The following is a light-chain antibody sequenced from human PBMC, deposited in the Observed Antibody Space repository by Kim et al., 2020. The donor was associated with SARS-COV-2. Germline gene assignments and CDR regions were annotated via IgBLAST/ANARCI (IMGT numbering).Light chain of an antibody. CDR1: QIVVSNY. Sequence: SPGERVTLSCRASQIVVSNYLAWYQHKPGQAPRLLIYGASTRATGIPDRFSGSGSGTDFTLTISRLEPEDIAVYYCQQSGTSLRTFGQGTTVDIK. J-gene: IGKJ1*01. CDR3: QQSGTSLRT. CDR2: GAS. V-gene: IGKV3-20*01.